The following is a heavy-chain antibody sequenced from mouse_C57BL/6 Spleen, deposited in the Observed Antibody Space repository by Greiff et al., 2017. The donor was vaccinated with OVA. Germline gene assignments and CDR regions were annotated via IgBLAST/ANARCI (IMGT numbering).Heavy chain of an antibody. CDR3: ARSMGHYAMDY. CDR2: INPGSGGT. CDR1: GYAFTNYL. J-gene: IGHJ4*01. V-gene: IGHV1-54*01. D-gene: IGHD4-1*01. Sequence: QVQLQQSGAELVRPGTSVKVSCKASGYAFTNYLIEWVKQRPGQGLEWIGVINPGSGGTNYNEKFKGKATLTADKSSSTAYMQLSSLTSEDSAVYFCARSMGHYAMDYWGQGTSVTVSS.